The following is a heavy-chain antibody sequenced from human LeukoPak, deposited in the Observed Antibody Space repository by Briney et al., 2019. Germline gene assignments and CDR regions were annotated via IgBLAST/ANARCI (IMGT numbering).Heavy chain of an antibody. J-gene: IGHJ4*02. CDR3: ASSVAGTPDY. CDR2: IIPIFGTA. Sequence: SVKVSFKASGGPFSSYAISWVRPAPGQGLEWMGGIIPIFGTANYAQKFQGRVTITTDESTSTAYMELSSLRSEDTAVYYCASSVAGTPDYWGQGTLVTVSS. CDR1: GGPFSSYA. D-gene: IGHD6-19*01. V-gene: IGHV1-69*05.